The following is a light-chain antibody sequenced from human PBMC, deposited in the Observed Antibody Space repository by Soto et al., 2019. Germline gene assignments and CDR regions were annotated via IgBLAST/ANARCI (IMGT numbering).Light chain of an antibody. CDR1: QSISVW. CDR2: KAS. CDR3: QQYNNYST. Sequence: DIQMTQSPSTLSASVGDRVTITCRASQSISVWLAWYQQKAGKAPNLLIYKASRLESGVPSRFSGSGSETEFTLTISGLQPGDFATYYCQQYNNYSTFGQGTKGDIK. J-gene: IGKJ1*01. V-gene: IGKV1-5*03.